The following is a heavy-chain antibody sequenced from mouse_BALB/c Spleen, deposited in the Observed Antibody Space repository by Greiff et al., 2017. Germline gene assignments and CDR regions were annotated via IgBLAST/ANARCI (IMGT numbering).Heavy chain of an antibody. D-gene: IGHD3-1*01. Sequence: EVQLVESGGGLVQPGGSRKLSCAASGFTFSDYGMAWVRQAPGKGPEWVAFISNLAYSIYYADTVTGRFTISRENAKNTLYLEMSSLRSEDTAMYYCARTARATFAMDYWGQGTSVTVSS. CDR2: ISNLAYSI. CDR1: GFTFSDYG. V-gene: IGHV5-15*02. CDR3: ARTARATFAMDY. J-gene: IGHJ4*01.